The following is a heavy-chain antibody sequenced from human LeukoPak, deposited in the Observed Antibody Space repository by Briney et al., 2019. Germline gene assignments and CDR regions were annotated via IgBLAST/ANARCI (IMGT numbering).Heavy chain of an antibody. Sequence: SETLSLTCTVSGGSFSSYYWIWIRQPAGKGLEWIGRIHISGTNNYHPFRKRRINMSVDTSKNQFSLKLSSVPAADTAMYYCAGSGTAGYLSSEYVWLYWGQGTRVTVAS. J-gene: IGHJ4*02. D-gene: IGHD3-16*01. CDR2: IHISGTN. CDR1: GGSFSSYY. V-gene: IGHV4-4*07. CDR3: AGSGTAGYLSSEYVWLY.